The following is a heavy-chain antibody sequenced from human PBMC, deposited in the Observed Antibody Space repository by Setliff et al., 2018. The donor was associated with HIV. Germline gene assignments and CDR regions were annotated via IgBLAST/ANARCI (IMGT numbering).Heavy chain of an antibody. Sequence: SETLSLTCTVPGGSLTSSTYYWASIRQPPGKGLEWVGTVDYSGSTYTNPSLKSRLTISRDSAKNSVFLHLDSLRVEDTATYYCARDGLRDDSDASGVYYFYYIDVWGKGTTVTVSS. CDR2: VDYSGST. CDR3: ARDGLRDDSDASGVYYFYYIDV. D-gene: IGHD2-15*01. J-gene: IGHJ6*03. V-gene: IGHV4-39*02. CDR1: GGSLTSSTYY.